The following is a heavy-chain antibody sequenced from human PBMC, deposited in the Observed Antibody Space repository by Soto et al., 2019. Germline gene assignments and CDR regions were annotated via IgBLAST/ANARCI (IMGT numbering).Heavy chain of an antibody. CDR1: RFTFSTYS. Sequence: EVQLVESGGGFVQPGGSLRLSCAASRFTFSTYSMNWVRQAPGKGLEWGSYISGSSSTIYYADSVQGRFTISRDNAKNSLYLQMISLRAADTAVYYCAGSGSPYWYFDVWGRGTLVTVSS. J-gene: IGHJ2*01. V-gene: IGHV3-48*01. D-gene: IGHD1-26*01. CDR2: ISGSSSTI. CDR3: AGSGSPYWYFDV.